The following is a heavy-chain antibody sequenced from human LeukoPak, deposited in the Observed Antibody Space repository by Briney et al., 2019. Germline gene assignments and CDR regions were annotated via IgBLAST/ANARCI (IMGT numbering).Heavy chain of an antibody. Sequence: PSETLSLTCTVSGGSISSYYWSWTRQPAGKGLEWIGRIYTSGSTNYNPSLKSRVTMSVDTSKNQFSLKLSSVTAADTAVYYCARASIAAAEDYYGMDVWGQGTTVTVSS. CDR1: GGSISSYY. J-gene: IGHJ6*02. CDR3: ARASIAAAEDYYGMDV. CDR2: IYTSGST. V-gene: IGHV4-4*07. D-gene: IGHD6-6*01.